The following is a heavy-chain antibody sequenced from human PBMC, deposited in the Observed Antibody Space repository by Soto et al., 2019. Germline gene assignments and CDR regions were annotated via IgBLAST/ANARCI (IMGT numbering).Heavy chain of an antibody. J-gene: IGHJ6*02. V-gene: IGHV6-1*01. CDR2: TYYRSKRYS. D-gene: IGHD3-10*01. Sequence: QVQLQQSGPGLVKPSQTLSLTCAISGDSVSSNTVAWNWVRQSPSRGLEWLGRTYYRSKRYSHYAVSVRSRIMINSDTSKNQFSLQLKSVTPEDTAVYFCVRVGVAAGSGYYYYHAMDVWGQGTTVTVSS. CDR1: GDSVSSNTVA. CDR3: VRVGVAAGSGYYYYHAMDV.